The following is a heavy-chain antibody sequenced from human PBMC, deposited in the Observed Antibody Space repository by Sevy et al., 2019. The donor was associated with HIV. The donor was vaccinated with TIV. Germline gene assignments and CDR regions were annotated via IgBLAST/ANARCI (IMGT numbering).Heavy chain of an antibody. Sequence: GESLKISCKGSGYSFTSYWIGWVRQMPGKGLEWMGIIYPGDSDTRYSPSVQGQVTISADKSISTAYLQWNSLKASDTAMYYCASTSLDCGGDCYSAFDIWGQGTMVTVSS. V-gene: IGHV5-51*01. J-gene: IGHJ3*02. CDR1: GYSFTSYW. D-gene: IGHD2-21*02. CDR2: IYPGDSDT. CDR3: ASTSLDCGGDCYSAFDI.